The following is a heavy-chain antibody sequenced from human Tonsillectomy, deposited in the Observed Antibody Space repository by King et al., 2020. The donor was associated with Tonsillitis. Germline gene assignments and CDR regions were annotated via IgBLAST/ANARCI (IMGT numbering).Heavy chain of an antibody. CDR2: IRYDGSNK. CDR1: GFTFSSYG. V-gene: IGHV3-30*02. CDR3: AKDGGSSWLGDFDY. D-gene: IGHD6-13*01. Sequence: VQLVESGGGVVQPGGSLRLSCAASGFTFSSYGMHWVRQAPGKGLEWVAFIRYDGSNKYYADSVKGRFTISRDNSKNTLYLQMNSLRAEDTAVYYCAKDGGSSWLGDFDYWGQGTLVTVSS. J-gene: IGHJ4*02.